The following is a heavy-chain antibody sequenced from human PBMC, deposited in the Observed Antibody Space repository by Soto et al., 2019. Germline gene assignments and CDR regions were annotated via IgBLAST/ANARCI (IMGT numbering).Heavy chain of an antibody. CDR1: GGSFSGYY. CDR3: ARHRRYYYASGSYYYHYGMDV. V-gene: IGHV4-34*01. CDR2: INHSGST. Sequence: KPSETLSLTCAVYGGSFSGYYWSWIRQPPGKGLERIGEINHSGSTNYNPSLKSRVTISVDTSKNQFSLKLSSVTAADTAVYYCARHRRYYYASGSYYYHYGMDVWGQGTTVTVSS. J-gene: IGHJ6*02. D-gene: IGHD3-10*01.